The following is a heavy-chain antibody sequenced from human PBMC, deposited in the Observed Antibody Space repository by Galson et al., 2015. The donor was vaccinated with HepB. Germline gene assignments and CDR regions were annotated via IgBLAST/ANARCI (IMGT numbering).Heavy chain of an antibody. CDR1: GFTFSSYG. J-gene: IGHJ6*02. V-gene: IGHV3-33*01. D-gene: IGHD5-12*01. CDR2: IWYDGSNK. CDR3: ARDQFNYSGYDYHYYYYGMDV. Sequence: SLRLSCAASGFTFSSYGVHWVRQAPGKGLEWVAVIWYDGSNKYYADSVKGRFTISRDNSKNTLYLQMNSLRAEDTAVYYCARDQFNYSGYDYHYYYYGMDVWGQGTTVTVSS.